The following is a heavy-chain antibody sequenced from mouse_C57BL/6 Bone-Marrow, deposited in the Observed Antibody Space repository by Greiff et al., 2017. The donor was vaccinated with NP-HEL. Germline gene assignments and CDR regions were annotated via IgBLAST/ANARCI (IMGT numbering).Heavy chain of an antibody. Sequence: VQLQQPGAELVRPGTSVKLSCKASGYTFTSYWMHWVKQRPGQGLEWIGVIDPSDSYTNYNQKFKGKATLTVDTSSSTAYMQLSSLTSEDSAVYYCARDQIYYYGSSGVYFDYWGQGTTLTVSS. J-gene: IGHJ2*01. CDR2: IDPSDSYT. D-gene: IGHD1-1*01. CDR1: GYTFTSYW. V-gene: IGHV1-59*01. CDR3: ARDQIYYYGSSGVYFDY.